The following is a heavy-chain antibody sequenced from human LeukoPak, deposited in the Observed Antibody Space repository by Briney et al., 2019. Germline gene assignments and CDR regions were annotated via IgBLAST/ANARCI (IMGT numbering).Heavy chain of an antibody. V-gene: IGHV7-4-1*02. CDR1: GYTFTNYA. J-gene: IGHJ5*01. CDR3: ARAYQRLGGLSFPDS. D-gene: IGHD3-16*02. CDR2: INPNTGNP. Sequence: ASVKVSCKTSGYTFTNYAMNWVRQAPGQGLEWMRWINPNTGNPTYAQGFTGRFVFSLDTSVTTTYLQISGLKAEDTAVYYCARAYQRLGGLSFPDSWGQGTLVTVSS.